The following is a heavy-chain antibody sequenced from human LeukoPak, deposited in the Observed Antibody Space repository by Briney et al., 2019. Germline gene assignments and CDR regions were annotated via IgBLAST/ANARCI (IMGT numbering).Heavy chain of an antibody. D-gene: IGHD6-19*01. CDR1: GFTFNTYA. CDR2: ISGSGGST. J-gene: IGHJ6*02. V-gene: IGHV3-23*01. CDR3: AKTMAVAGTSNGMDV. Sequence: GGSLRLSCAASGFTFNTYAMSWVRQAPGKGLEWASAISGSGGSTYYADSVKGRFTVSRDNSKNTLYLQMNSLRAEDTAVYYCAKTMAVAGTSNGMDVWGQGTTVTVSS.